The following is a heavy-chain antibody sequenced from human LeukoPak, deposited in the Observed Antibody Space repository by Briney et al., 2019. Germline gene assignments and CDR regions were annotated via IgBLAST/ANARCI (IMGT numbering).Heavy chain of an antibody. Sequence: GGSLRLSCAASGFTFDDYTMHWVRQAPGKGLEWVSLISWDGGSTYYADSVKGRFTISRDNSKNSLYLQMNSLRAEDTAVYYCARGVVMPYWGRGTLVTVSS. J-gene: IGHJ4*02. D-gene: IGHD3-3*01. CDR2: ISWDGGST. V-gene: IGHV3-43*01. CDR3: ARGVVMPY. CDR1: GFTFDDYT.